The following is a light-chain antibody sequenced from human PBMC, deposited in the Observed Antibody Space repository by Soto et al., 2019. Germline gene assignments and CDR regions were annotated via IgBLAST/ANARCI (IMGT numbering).Light chain of an antibody. CDR2: GAS. CDR1: QSVSSNF. CDR3: HQYGISPPRT. J-gene: IGKJ1*01. Sequence: EIVLTQSPGTLPLSPGERATLSCRTSQSVSSNFLAWDQQKPGQAQRLLIYGASNRATGIPDRFSGSVSGTDFTLTIGRLEPEDFAVYYCHQYGISPPRTFGQGTKLDIK. V-gene: IGKV3-20*01.